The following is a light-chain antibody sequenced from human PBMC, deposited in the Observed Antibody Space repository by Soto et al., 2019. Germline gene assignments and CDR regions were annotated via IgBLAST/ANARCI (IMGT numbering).Light chain of an antibody. J-gene: IGKJ4*01. Sequence: DIQMTQSPPSLSASVGDRVTITCQASQDISKYLNWYQQKSGKAPKLLIYDTSNLQTGVPSRFSGSGSGTDFTFTISSLQPEDIATYDCEQSADIPPLTFGGGTKVEIK. V-gene: IGKV1-33*01. CDR3: EQSADIPPLT. CDR1: QDISKY. CDR2: DTS.